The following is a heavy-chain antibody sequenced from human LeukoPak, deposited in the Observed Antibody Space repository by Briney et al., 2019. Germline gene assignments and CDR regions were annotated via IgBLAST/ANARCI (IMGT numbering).Heavy chain of an antibody. J-gene: IGHJ4*02. Sequence: PSETLSLTCAVSGYSISSGYYWDWIRQPPGKGLEWIGRIYHSGNTYHNASLKSRVTISVDTSKNQFSLKLTSVTAADTAVFYCARQGSLGDCVGYWGQGTLVTVSS. CDR3: ARQGSLGDCVGY. D-gene: IGHD2-21*02. CDR1: GYSISSGYY. CDR2: IYHSGNT. V-gene: IGHV4-38-2*01.